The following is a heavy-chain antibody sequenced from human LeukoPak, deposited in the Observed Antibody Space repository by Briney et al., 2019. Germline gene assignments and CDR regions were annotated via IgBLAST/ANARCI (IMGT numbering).Heavy chain of an antibody. CDR3: ARPRTPSSSWSNGIDSDAFDI. CDR1: GYTFTGYC. D-gene: IGHD6-13*01. J-gene: IGHJ3*02. CDR2: ISPNSGGT. Sequence: ASVKVSCKASGYTFTGYCMHWVRQAPGQGLEWMGWISPNSGGTNYAQKFQGRVTMTRDTSISTAYMELSRLRSDDTAVYYCARPRTPSSSWSNGIDSDAFDIWGQGTMVTVSS. V-gene: IGHV1-2*02.